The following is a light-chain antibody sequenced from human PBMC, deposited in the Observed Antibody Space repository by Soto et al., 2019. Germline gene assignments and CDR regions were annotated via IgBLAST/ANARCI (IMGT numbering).Light chain of an antibody. CDR3: QQSYSTPYT. CDR2: AAS. Sequence: DIPMTQSPSSLSASVGDRVTITCRASQSISSYLNWYQQKPGKAPKLLIYAASSLQSGVPSRFSGSGSGTDFTLTISSLQPEDFATYYCQQSYSTPYTFGQGTKLETK. J-gene: IGKJ2*01. CDR1: QSISSY. V-gene: IGKV1-39*01.